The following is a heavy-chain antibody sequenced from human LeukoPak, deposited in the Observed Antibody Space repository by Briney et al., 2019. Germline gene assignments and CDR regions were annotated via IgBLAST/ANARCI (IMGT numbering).Heavy chain of an antibody. CDR2: ISGSGGST. Sequence: GGSLRLSCAASGFTFSGYAMSWVRQAPGKGLEWVSAISGSGGSTYYADSVKGRFTISRDNSKNTLYLQMNSLRAEDTAVYYCAKDRELSPYYYYYYGMDVWGKGTTVTVSS. D-gene: IGHD3-16*02. CDR3: AKDRELSPYYYYYYGMDV. V-gene: IGHV3-23*01. CDR1: GFTFSGYA. J-gene: IGHJ6*04.